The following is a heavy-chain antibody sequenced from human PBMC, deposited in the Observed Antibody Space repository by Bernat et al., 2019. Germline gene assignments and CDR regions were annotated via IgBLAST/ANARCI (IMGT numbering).Heavy chain of an antibody. Sequence: EVQLVESGGGLVQPGRSLRLSCTASGFTFGDYAMSWFRQAPGKGLEWVGFIRSKAYGGTTEYAASVKGRFTISSDDSKSIAYLQMNSLKTEDTAVYYCTRDPIAVAGTVTHWGQGTLVTVSS. CDR2: IRSKAYGGTT. CDR1: GFTFGDYA. V-gene: IGHV3-49*03. J-gene: IGHJ4*02. D-gene: IGHD6-19*01. CDR3: TRDPIAVAGTVTH.